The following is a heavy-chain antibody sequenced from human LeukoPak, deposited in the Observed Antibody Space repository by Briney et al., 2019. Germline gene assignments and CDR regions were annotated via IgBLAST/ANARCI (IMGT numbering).Heavy chain of an antibody. J-gene: IGHJ4*02. CDR1: GGTFSSYA. CDR3: ARDGYDSSDYYFDY. CDR2: IIPIFGTA. D-gene: IGHD3-22*01. V-gene: IGHV1-69*13. Sequence: SVRVSFTASGGTFSSYAISWVRQAPGQGLEWMGGIIPIFGTANYAQKFQGRVTITADESTSTAYMELSSLRSEDTAVYYCARDGYDSSDYYFDYWGQGTLVTVSS.